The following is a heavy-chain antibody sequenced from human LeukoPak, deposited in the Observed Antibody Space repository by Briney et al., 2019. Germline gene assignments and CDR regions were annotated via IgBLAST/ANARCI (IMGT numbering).Heavy chain of an antibody. Sequence: GRSLRLSCAASGFTFSSYSMNWVRQAPGKGLEWVSSISSSSSYIYYADSAKGRFTISRDNAKNSLYLQMNSLRAEDTAVYYCARDILTGYWFDPWGQGTLVTVSS. J-gene: IGHJ5*02. CDR2: ISSSSSYI. V-gene: IGHV3-21*01. CDR1: GFTFSSYS. CDR3: ARDILTGYWFDP. D-gene: IGHD3-9*01.